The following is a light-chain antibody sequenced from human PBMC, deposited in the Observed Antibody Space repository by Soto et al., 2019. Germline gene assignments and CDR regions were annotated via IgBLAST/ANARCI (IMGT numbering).Light chain of an antibody. Sequence: QSALTQPPSVSGSPGQSVAISCTGTSSDVGSYNRVSWYQQPPGAAPKLMIYEVSNRPSGVPDRFSGSKSGNTASPTISGLQAEDEADYYCNSYTGSSTYVFGTGTRSPS. V-gene: IGLV2-18*02. CDR1: SSDVGSYNR. CDR3: NSYTGSSTYV. CDR2: EVS. J-gene: IGLJ1*01.